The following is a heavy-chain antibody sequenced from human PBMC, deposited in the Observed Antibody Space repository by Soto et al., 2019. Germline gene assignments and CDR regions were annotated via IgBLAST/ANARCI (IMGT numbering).Heavy chain of an antibody. CDR1: GFTFSNAW. J-gene: IGHJ4*02. Sequence: GGSLRLSCAASGFTFSNAWMSWVRQAPGKGLEWVGRIKSKTDGGTTDYAAPVKGRFTISRDDSKNTLYLQMNSLKTEDTAVYYCTTDGLFVPMFYFDYWGQGTLVTVSS. V-gene: IGHV3-15*01. CDR2: IKSKTDGGTT. D-gene: IGHD6-6*01. CDR3: TTDGLFVPMFYFDY.